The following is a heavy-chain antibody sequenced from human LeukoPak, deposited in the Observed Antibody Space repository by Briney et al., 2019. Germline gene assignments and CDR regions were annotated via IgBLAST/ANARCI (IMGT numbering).Heavy chain of an antibody. CDR2: ISYSGDA. J-gene: IGHJ4*02. V-gene: IGHV4-59*01. CDR1: GGSMSHYY. CDR3: ARGREDFDY. Sequence: LETLSLTCTVFGGSMSHYYWNWVRQSPGKGLEWIGYISYSGDAKYNPSLKSRVTISVDTSKNQFSLKLSSVTAADTAVYYCARGREDFDYWGQGTLVTVSS.